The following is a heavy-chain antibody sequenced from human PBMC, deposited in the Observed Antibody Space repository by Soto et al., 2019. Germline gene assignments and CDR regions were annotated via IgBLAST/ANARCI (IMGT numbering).Heavy chain of an antibody. V-gene: IGHV4-39*01. Sequence: GSLRLSCAASGFTFSSYSMNWVRQAPGKGLEWIGSIYYSGSTYYNPSLKSRVTISVDTAKNQFSLKLSSVTAADTAVYYCARHGRKALLRDWFDPWGQGTLVTVSS. CDR3: ARHGRKALLRDWFDP. CDR1: GFTFSSYSMN. CDR2: IYYSGST. D-gene: IGHD3-10*01. J-gene: IGHJ5*02.